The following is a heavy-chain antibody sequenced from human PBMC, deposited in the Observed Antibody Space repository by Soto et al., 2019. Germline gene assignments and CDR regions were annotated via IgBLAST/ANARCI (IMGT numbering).Heavy chain of an antibody. Sequence: LRLSCTASGLPHSSFAMMWVRQAPGKGLECVAGIYGSGRGIEYADSVKGRFTISRDNSRNTVYLQMTDLRADDTAVYYCAKDAVYNDGLWLMDHWGQGTQVTVSS. D-gene: IGHD2-21*01. CDR1: GLPHSSFA. J-gene: IGHJ4*02. CDR2: IYGSGRGI. V-gene: IGHV3-23*05. CDR3: AKDAVYNDGLWLMDH.